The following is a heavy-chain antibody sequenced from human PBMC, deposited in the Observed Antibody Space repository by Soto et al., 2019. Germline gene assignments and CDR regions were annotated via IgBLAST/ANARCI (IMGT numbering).Heavy chain of an antibody. CDR2: ILHSVTT. J-gene: IGHJ4*02. CDR1: GDSIIIIYY. V-gene: IGHV4-38-2*01. Sequence: SETLSLTCAVSGDSIIIIYYWACIRHPPGGGREWLASILHSVTTYYNPSLKSRVNISVDTSKNQFSLNLRSVTAADSAVYYCARTDNVGYFAHLGQGNLVTVSS. D-gene: IGHD3-9*01. CDR3: ARTDNVGYFAH.